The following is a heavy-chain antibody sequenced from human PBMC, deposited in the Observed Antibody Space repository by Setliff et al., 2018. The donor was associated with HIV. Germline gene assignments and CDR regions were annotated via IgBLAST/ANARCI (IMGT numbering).Heavy chain of an antibody. D-gene: IGHD3-16*02. CDR1: GFTISYYG. CDR2: ISHDGGNK. Sequence: GESLKISCVASGFTISYYGMHWVRQAPGKGLEWVAVISHDGGNKYYADSVKGRFTISGDNSKNTLYLQMNSLRSEDAAVYYCAKDLRSYRCSIASCSHMDVWGKGTMVTVSS. CDR3: AKDLRSYRCSIASCSHMDV. J-gene: IGHJ6*03. V-gene: IGHV3-30*18.